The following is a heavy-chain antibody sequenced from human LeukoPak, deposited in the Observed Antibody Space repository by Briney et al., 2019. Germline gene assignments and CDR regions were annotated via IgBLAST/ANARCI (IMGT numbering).Heavy chain of an antibody. J-gene: IGHJ4*02. V-gene: IGHV1-2*02. CDR3: AIGFWSGYYFDY. Sequence: ASVKVSCKASGYTFTGYYMHWVRQAPGQGLEWMGWINPNSGGTNYAQKLQGRVTMTRDTSISTAYMELSRLRSDDTAVYYCAIGFWSGYYFDYWGQGTLVTVSS. CDR1: GYTFTGYY. D-gene: IGHD3-3*01. CDR2: INPNSGGT.